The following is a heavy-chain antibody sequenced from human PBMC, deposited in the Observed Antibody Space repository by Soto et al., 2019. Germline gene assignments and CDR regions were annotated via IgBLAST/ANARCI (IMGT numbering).Heavy chain of an antibody. Sequence: QVQLVQSGAEVKKPGSSVKVSSKASGGTFSSYTISWVRQAPGQGLEWMGRIIPILGIANYAQKFQGRVTITADKSTSTAYMELSSLRSEDTAVYYCARGLSSGYYYAWFDPWGQGTLVTVSS. V-gene: IGHV1-69*02. CDR1: GGTFSSYT. CDR2: IIPILGIA. CDR3: ARGLSSGYYYAWFDP. J-gene: IGHJ5*02. D-gene: IGHD3-22*01.